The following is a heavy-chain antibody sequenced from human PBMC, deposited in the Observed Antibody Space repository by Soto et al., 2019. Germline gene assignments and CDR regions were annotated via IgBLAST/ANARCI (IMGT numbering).Heavy chain of an antibody. J-gene: IGHJ5*02. CDR1: GYTFTSYG. CDR2: ISAYNGNT. D-gene: IGHD3-9*01. CDR3: ARARGITTFLSELDP. V-gene: IGHV1-18*01. Sequence: QGQLVQSGAEVKKPGASVKVSCKATGYTFTSYGISWVRQAPGQGLEWMGWISAYNGNTNYAQKLQGRVTMTTDTSTSTAYMELRSLRPDDTAVYYCARARGITTFLSELDPWGQGTLVTVSS.